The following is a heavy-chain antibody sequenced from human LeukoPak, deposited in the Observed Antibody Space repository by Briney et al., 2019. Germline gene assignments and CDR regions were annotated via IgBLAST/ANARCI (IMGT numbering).Heavy chain of an antibody. CDR1: GGSFSGYY. J-gene: IGHJ5*02. CDR2: INHSGST. D-gene: IGHD5-18*01. CDR3: AGIQLWSNWFDP. V-gene: IGHV4-34*01. Sequence: PSETLSLTCAVYGGSFSGYYWSWIRQPPGKGLEWIGEINHSGSTNYNPSLKSRVTISVDTSKNQFSLKLSSVTAADTAVYYCAGIQLWSNWFDPWGQGTLVTVSS.